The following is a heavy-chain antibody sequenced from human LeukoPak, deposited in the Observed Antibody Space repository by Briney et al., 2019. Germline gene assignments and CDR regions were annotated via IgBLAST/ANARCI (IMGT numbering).Heavy chain of an antibody. CDR3: ARGGLRWLQQ. J-gene: IGHJ4*02. V-gene: IGHV4-34*01. Sequence: SETLSLTCDVYGGSFSGYYWSWIRQPPGKGLEWIGEINHSGSTNYNPSLKSRVTISVDTSKNQFSLKLSSVTAADTAVYYCARGGLRWLQQWGQGTLVTVSS. CDR2: INHSGST. D-gene: IGHD5-12*01. CDR1: GGSFSGYY.